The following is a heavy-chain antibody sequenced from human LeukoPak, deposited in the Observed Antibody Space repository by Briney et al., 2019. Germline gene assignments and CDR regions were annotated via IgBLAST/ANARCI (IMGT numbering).Heavy chain of an antibody. Sequence: PGGSLRLSCAASRFTVSSNYMTWVRQAPGKGLEWVSVIYSGGNTYYADSVKGRFTISRDNSKNTLYLQMNNLRAEDTAVYYCASRPASETYFAVFDYWGQGTLVTVSS. D-gene: IGHD1-26*01. V-gene: IGHV3-53*01. CDR3: ASRPASETYFAVFDY. J-gene: IGHJ4*02. CDR2: IYSGGNT. CDR1: RFTVSSNY.